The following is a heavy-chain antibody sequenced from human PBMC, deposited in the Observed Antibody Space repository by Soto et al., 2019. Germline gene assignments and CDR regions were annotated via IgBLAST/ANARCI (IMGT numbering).Heavy chain of an antibody. J-gene: IGHJ4*02. CDR1: GFTFSTYW. CDR3: TKDRVNDDIYSLDY. D-gene: IGHD2-15*01. V-gene: IGHV3-23*01. CDR2: ISLNGRTT. Sequence: GGSLRLSCAASGFTFSTYWMHWVRQAPGKGLEWVSFISLNGRTTSYRDSVKGRFTISKDRSMNTVYLQMNSLRVEDTAIYYCTKDRVNDDIYSLDYWGQGVMVTVSS.